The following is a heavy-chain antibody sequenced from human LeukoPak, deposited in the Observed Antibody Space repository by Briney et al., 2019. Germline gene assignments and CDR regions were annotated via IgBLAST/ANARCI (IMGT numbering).Heavy chain of an antibody. V-gene: IGHV3-7*01. CDR3: ARERITIFGVALDY. D-gene: IGHD3-3*01. CDR2: IKQDGREK. CDR1: GFNFSSYW. Sequence: GGSLRLSCAASGFNFSSYWMSWVRQAPGKGLEWVANIKQDGREKYYVDSVKGRFTISRDNAKNSLYLQMNSLRAEDTAVYYCARERITIFGVALDYWGQGTLVTVSS. J-gene: IGHJ4*02.